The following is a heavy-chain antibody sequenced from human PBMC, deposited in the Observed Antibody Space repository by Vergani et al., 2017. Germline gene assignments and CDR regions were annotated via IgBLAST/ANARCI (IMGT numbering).Heavy chain of an antibody. CDR1: GFTFSSYS. Sequence: EVQLVESGGGLVKPGGSLRLSCAASGFTFSSYSMNWVRQAPGKGLEWVSSISSSSSYIYYADSVKGRFTISRDNAKNSLYLQMNSLRAEDTAVYYCAREMATSPDFDYWGQGTLVTVSS. CDR3: AREMATSPDFDY. D-gene: IGHD5-24*01. CDR2: ISSSSSYI. V-gene: IGHV3-21*01. J-gene: IGHJ4*02.